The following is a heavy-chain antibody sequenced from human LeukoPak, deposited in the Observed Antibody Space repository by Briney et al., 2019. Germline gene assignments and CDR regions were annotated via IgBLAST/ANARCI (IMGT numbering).Heavy chain of an antibody. Sequence: GGSLRLSCAASGFTVSSNYMSWVRQAPGKGLEWVSVIYSGGSTYYADSVKGRFTISRHNSKNTLYLQMNSLRAEDTAVYYCARAVLSGSYPYYYYGMDLWRQGTTVTVSS. V-gene: IGHV3-53*04. CDR2: IYSGGST. D-gene: IGHD1-26*01. J-gene: IGHJ6*02. CDR3: ARAVLSGSYPYYYYGMDL. CDR1: GFTVSSNY.